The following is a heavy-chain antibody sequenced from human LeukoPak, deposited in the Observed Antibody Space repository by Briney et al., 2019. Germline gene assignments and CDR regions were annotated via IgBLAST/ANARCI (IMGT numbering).Heavy chain of an antibody. J-gene: IGHJ6*02. CDR1: GGSISSGSYY. D-gene: IGHD3-3*01. CDR3: ASSTINYDFWSGPTAPYYYYGMDV. CDR2: XXXXXXX. V-gene: IGHV4-61*02. Sequence: SQTLSLTCTVSGGSISSGSYYWSWIRQPAGKXXXXXXXXXXXXXXXYNPSLKSRVTISVDTSKNQFSLKLSSVTAADTAVYYCASSTINYDFWSGPTAPYYYYGMDVWGQGTTVTVSS.